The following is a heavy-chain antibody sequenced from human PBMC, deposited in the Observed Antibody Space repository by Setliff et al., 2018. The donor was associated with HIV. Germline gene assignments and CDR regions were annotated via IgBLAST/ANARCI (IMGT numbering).Heavy chain of an antibody. CDR1: GGSFSGYY. Sequence: SETLSLTCAVYGGSFSGYYWSWIRQPPGKGLEWIGEINHSGSTNYNPSLKSRVTMSVDTAKNQFSLNLTSVTAADTAIYYCARCGYSYGFLGVTYYFYMDVWGKGTAVTVSS. CDR2: INHSGST. J-gene: IGHJ6*03. V-gene: IGHV4-34*01. CDR3: ARCGYSYGFLGVTYYFYMDV. D-gene: IGHD5-18*01.